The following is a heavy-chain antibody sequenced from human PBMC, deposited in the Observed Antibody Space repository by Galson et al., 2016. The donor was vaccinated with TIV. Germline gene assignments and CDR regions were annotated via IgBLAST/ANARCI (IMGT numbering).Heavy chain of an antibody. CDR2: IYPGDSDT. CDR3: ASSSHSSSNTHYYSSYLDV. CDR1: GYRFTNYW. Sequence: QSGAEVKKPGESLKISCKGSGYRFTNYWIGWVRQMPGKGLEWMGIIYPGDSDTRYSPSFQGQVTISADQSISTAYLQWSSLKASDTAMYYWASSSHSSSNTHYYSSYLDVWGIGTTVTVSS. D-gene: IGHD6-13*01. J-gene: IGHJ6*03. V-gene: IGHV5-51*03.